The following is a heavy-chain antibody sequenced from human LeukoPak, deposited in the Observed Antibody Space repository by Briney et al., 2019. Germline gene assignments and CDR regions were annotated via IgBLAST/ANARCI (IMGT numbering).Heavy chain of an antibody. CDR1: GSTFSSYA. CDR3: AKAGGDYEDGDAFDI. CDR2: ISGSGGST. V-gene: IGHV3-23*01. Sequence: GGSLRLSCAASGSTFSSYAMSWVRQAPGKGLEWVSAISGSGGSTYYADSVKGRFTISRDNSKNTLYLQMNSLRAEDTAVYYCAKAGGDYEDGDAFDIWGQGTMVTVSS. J-gene: IGHJ3*02. D-gene: IGHD4-17*01.